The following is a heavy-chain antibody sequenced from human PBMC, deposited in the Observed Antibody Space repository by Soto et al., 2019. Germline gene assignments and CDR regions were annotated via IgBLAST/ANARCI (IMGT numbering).Heavy chain of an antibody. CDR3: ARDRRYYYDNSGPLDY. D-gene: IGHD3-22*01. V-gene: IGHV3-30*03. CDR1: GFTFSSYG. Sequence: GGSLSLSCAASGFTFSSYGMHWVRPAPGKGLEWVAVISYDGSNKYYADSVKGRFTISRDNSKNTLYLQMNSLRAEDTAVYYCARDRRYYYDNSGPLDYWGQGTLVTVSS. CDR2: ISYDGSNK. J-gene: IGHJ4*02.